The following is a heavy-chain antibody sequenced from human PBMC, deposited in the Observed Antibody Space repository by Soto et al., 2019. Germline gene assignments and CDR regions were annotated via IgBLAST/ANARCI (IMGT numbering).Heavy chain of an antibody. CDR1: GGSISSYY. CDR3: ARDHVVRGVINWFDP. D-gene: IGHD3-10*01. J-gene: IGHJ5*02. CDR2: IYYSGST. V-gene: IGHV4-59*01. Sequence: SETLSLTCTVSGGSISSYYWSWIRQPPGKGLEWIGYIYYSGSTNYNPSLKSRVTISVDTSKYQFSLKLSSVTAADTAVYYCARDHVVRGVINWFDPWGQGTLVTVSS.